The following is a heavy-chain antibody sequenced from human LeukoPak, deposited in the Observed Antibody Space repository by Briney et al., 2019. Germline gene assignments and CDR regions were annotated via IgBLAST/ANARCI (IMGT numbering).Heavy chain of an antibody. D-gene: IGHD3-16*02. CDR1: GFTFRTYG. CDR2: ISNDGSNK. Sequence: PGGSLRLSCAASGFTFRTYGMHWVRQAPGKGLEWVAVISNDGSNKNYADSVKGRFAISRDNSKNTLYLQMNSLRAEDTAVYYCAKKVSGTYHEPPDNWGQGTLVTVSS. J-gene: IGHJ4*02. V-gene: IGHV3-30*18. CDR3: AKKVSGTYHEPPDN.